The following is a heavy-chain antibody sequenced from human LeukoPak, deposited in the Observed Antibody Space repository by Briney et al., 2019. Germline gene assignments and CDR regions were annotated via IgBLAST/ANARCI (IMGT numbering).Heavy chain of an antibody. D-gene: IGHD3-10*01. V-gene: IGHV4-38-2*02. CDR3: AREGLGVRGVIGLYYYGMDV. J-gene: IGHJ6*02. CDR2: IYHSGST. Sequence: SETLSLTCTVSGYSISSGYYWGWIRQPPGKGLEWIGSIYHSGSTYYNPSLKSRVTISVDTSKNQFSLQLSSVTAADTAVYYCAREGLGVRGVIGLYYYGMDVWGQGTTVTVSS. CDR1: GYSISSGYY.